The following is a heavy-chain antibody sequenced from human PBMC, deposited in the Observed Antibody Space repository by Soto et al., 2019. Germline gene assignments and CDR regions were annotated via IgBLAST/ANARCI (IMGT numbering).Heavy chain of an antibody. CDR1: GFTFSSYA. V-gene: IGHV3-23*01. Sequence: GGSLRLSCAASGFTFSSYAMSWVRQAPGKGLEWVSAISGSGGSTYYADSVKGRFTISRDNSKNTLYLQMNSLRAEDTAVYYCAKDYYGSGSYYNGLNGLYYYYYGMDVWGQGTTVTAP. CDR3: AKDYYGSGSYYNGLNGLYYYYYGMDV. CDR2: ISGSGGST. D-gene: IGHD3-10*01. J-gene: IGHJ6*02.